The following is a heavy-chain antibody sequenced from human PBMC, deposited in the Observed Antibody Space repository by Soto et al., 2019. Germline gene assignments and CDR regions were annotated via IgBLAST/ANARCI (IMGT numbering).Heavy chain of an antibody. V-gene: IGHV4-59*01. CDR2: IYYSGST. J-gene: IGHJ5*02. CDR1: GGSIISYY. CDR3: AAGGGYQNWFDP. D-gene: IGHD2-2*01. Sequence: SEALSLTCTVSGGSIISYYWIWIRQPPGKGLEWIGYIYYSGSTNYNPSLKSRVIISVDTSKNQFSLKLSSVTAADTAVYYCAAGGGYQNWFDPWGQGTLVTVSS.